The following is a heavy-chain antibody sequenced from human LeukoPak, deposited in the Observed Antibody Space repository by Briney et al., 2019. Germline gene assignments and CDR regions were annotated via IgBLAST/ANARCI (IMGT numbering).Heavy chain of an antibody. V-gene: IGHV4-59*10. CDR1: GGSFSNYY. D-gene: IGHD6-19*01. J-gene: IGHJ4*02. CDR2: IYTSGST. Sequence: PSETLSLTCAVYGGSFSNYYWTWIRQPAGKGLEWIGRIYTSGSTNYNPSLKSRVTISVDTSKNQFSLNLTSVTAADTAVYYCARASALAADYWGQGTLVTVSS. CDR3: ARASALAADY.